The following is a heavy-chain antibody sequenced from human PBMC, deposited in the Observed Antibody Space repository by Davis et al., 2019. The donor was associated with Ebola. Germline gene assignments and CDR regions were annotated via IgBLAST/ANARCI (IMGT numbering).Heavy chain of an antibody. J-gene: IGHJ5*02. V-gene: IGHV4-59*12. CDR2: IYYSGST. CDR1: GGSISSYY. D-gene: IGHD1-26*01. CDR3: ARMRRAIGRNWFDP. Sequence: SETLSLTCSVSGGSISSYYWSWIRQPPGKGLEWIGYIYYSGSTNYNPSLKSRVTISVDTSKNQFSLKLSSVTAADTAVYYCARMRRAIGRNWFDPWDQGTLVTVSS.